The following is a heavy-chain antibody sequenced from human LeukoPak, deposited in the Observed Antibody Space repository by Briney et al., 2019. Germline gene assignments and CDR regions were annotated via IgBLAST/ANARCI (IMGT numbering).Heavy chain of an antibody. CDR1: KFNFA. D-gene: IGHD6-19*01. CDR2: ISGSGDAT. Sequence: GGSLRLSCAASKFNFAMSWVRQTADKRLEWVSAISGSGDATFYTDSVKGRFTFSRDNSKNTLYLEMNSLRPEDTAVYFCVKGRGWFCDYWGQGLLVTVSS. J-gene: IGHJ4*02. CDR3: VKGRGWFCDY. V-gene: IGHV3-23*01.